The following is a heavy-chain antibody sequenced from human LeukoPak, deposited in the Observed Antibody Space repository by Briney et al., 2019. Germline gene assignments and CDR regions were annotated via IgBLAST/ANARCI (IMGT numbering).Heavy chain of an antibody. D-gene: IGHD2-2*01. CDR3: ARLGIGVVPSAMLGDYYFDY. CDR2: IYYIGST. J-gene: IGHJ4*02. CDR1: GGSISSYY. V-gene: IGHV4-59*08. Sequence: SATLSLTCTVSGGSISSYYWSWIRQPPGKGLEWIGYIYYIGSTNYNPSLKSRVTISVDTSKNQFSLKLTSVTAADTAVYYCARLGIGVVPSAMLGDYYFDYWGQGTLVT.